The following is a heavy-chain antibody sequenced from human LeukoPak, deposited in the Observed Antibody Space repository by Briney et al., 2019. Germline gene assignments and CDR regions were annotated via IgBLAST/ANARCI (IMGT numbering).Heavy chain of an antibody. D-gene: IGHD1-1*01. Sequence: GVSLRLSCVASGFNFRIHGLHWVRQAPGKGLEWVAFIQYGGYNKYYADSVKGRFTISRDDSKNTLSLQMDSLSTEDTVVYYCAKDLTGSTYYFGSWGQGTLVTVSS. CDR3: AKDLTGSTYYFGS. CDR2: IQYGGYNK. CDR1: GFNFRIHG. V-gene: IGHV3-30*02. J-gene: IGHJ4*02.